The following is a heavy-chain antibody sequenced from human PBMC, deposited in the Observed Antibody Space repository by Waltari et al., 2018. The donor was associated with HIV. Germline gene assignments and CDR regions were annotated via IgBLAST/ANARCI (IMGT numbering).Heavy chain of an antibody. Sequence: EVQLVESGGGLVQPGRSLRLSCAASGFTFDDYAMHWVRQAPGKGLEWVTGISWNSGSIGYADSVKGRFTISRDNAKNSLYLQMNSLRAEDTALYYCAKERITIFGRAAGPLGAYAFDIWGQGTMVTVSS. J-gene: IGHJ3*02. CDR3: AKERITIFGRAAGPLGAYAFDI. V-gene: IGHV3-9*01. D-gene: IGHD3-9*01. CDR2: ISWNSGSI. CDR1: GFTFDDYA.